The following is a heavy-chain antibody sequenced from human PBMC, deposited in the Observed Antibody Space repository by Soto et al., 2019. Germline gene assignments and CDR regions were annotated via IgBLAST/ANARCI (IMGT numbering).Heavy chain of an antibody. CDR1: GCTFSRYA. Sequence: QVQLVQSGAAVKKPGSSVKVSCKASGCTFSRYASSWVRQAPGQGLEWMGGIIPIFGTANYAQKFQGRVTITADESTSTAYIELSSLRSEDTAVYSCARDCTCIAFDIWGPGTMVTVSS. CDR3: ARDCTCIAFDI. J-gene: IGHJ3*02. CDR2: IIPIFGTA. D-gene: IGHD2-8*01. V-gene: IGHV1-69*01.